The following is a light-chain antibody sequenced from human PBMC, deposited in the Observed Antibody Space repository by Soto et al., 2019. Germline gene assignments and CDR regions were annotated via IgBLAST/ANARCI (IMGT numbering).Light chain of an antibody. CDR2: DAS. CDR1: QSISSW. V-gene: IGKV1-5*01. Sequence: DIQMTQSPSTLSASVGDRVTITCRASQSISSWLAWYQQKPGKAPKLLIHDASILESGVPSRFSGSGSGTEFTLTISSLQPDDFATYYCQQYNSYRTFGQGTKVDIK. CDR3: QQYNSYRT. J-gene: IGKJ1*01.